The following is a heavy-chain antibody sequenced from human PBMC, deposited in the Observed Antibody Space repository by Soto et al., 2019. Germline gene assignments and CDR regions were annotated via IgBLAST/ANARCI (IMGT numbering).Heavy chain of an antibody. Sequence: PSETLSLTCTVYGGSISSNCYFWVWLRQAQGKGLEWIGNLFYSGSTHFNPSLKSRITMSVDTSKSQISLKLSSVSAADTAVYYCARTQRGYSAYDPTRFAYWGQGTPVTVSS. CDR3: ARTQRGYSAYDPTRFAY. V-gene: IGHV4-39*01. CDR1: GGSISSNCYF. J-gene: IGHJ4*02. CDR2: LFYSGST. D-gene: IGHD5-12*01.